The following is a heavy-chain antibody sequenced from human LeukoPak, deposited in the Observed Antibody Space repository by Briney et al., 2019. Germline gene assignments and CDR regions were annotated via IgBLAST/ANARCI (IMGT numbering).Heavy chain of an antibody. J-gene: IGHJ5*02. CDR1: GGSFSGYY. D-gene: IGHD5-24*01. CDR2: INHSGST. Sequence: SETLSLTCAVYGGSFSGYYWSWIRQPPGKGLEWIGEINHSGSTNYNPSLKSRVTISVDTSKNQFSLKLSSVTAADTAVYYCARGKGDGYNFNWFDPWGQGTLVTVSS. CDR3: ARGKGDGYNFNWFDP. V-gene: IGHV4-34*01.